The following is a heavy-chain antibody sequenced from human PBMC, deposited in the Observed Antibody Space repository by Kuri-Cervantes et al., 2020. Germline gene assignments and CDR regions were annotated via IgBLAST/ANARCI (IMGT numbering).Heavy chain of an antibody. Sequence: GSLRLSCAVSGYSISSGYYWGWIRQPPGKGLEWIGSIYHSGSTYYNPSLKSRVTISVDTSKNQFSLRLSSVTAADTAVYYCARVGYYYGSGSYGPYYYYYYMDVWGKGTTVTVSS. CDR2: IYHSGST. CDR3: ARVGYYYGSGSYGPYYYYYYMDV. CDR1: GYSISSGYY. D-gene: IGHD3-10*01. V-gene: IGHV4-38-2*01. J-gene: IGHJ6*03.